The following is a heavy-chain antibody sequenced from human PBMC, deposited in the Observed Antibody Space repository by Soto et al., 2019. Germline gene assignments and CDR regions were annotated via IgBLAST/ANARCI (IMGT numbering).Heavy chain of an antibody. V-gene: IGHV3-33*01. CDR2: IWFDGSNK. CDR3: ATTGPY. Sequence: QVQLVEYGGGVVQPGRSLRLSCAASGFTFSSYGMHWVRQAPGKGLEWVAVIWFDGSNKFYADSVKGRFTISRDNSKNTVSLQMNSLRAEDSAAYHRATTGPYWGQGTLFTVSS. J-gene: IGHJ4*02. CDR1: GFTFSSYG.